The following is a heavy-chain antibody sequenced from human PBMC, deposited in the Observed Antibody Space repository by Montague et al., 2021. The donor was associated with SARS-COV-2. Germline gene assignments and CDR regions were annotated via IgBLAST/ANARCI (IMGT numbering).Heavy chain of an antibody. CDR3: ARGGGRDAFDI. D-gene: IGHD3-16*01. J-gene: IGHJ3*02. V-gene: IGHV3-53*01. CDR2: IYSGGRT. Sequence: SLSLSCAASGLTVSSNYMSWVRQAPGKGLEWVSVIYSGGRTCYADSVKGRFTISRDNSKNTLYLQMNSLRAEDTAVYYCARGGGRDAFDIWGQGTMVTVSS. CDR1: GLTVSSNY.